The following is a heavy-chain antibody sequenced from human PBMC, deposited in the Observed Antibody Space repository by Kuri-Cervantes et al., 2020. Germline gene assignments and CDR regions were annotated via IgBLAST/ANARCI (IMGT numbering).Heavy chain of an antibody. V-gene: IGHV1-46*01. J-gene: IGHJ4*02. D-gene: IGHD6-13*01. Sequence: ASVKVSCKASGGTFSSYAISWVRQAPGQGLEWMGIINPSGGSTDYAQRFQGRVTMTRDTSTRTVYMELSSLRSEDTAVYYCARDKMGMGDYWGQGTLVTVSS. CDR3: ARDKMGMGDY. CDR1: GGTFSSYA. CDR2: INPSGGST.